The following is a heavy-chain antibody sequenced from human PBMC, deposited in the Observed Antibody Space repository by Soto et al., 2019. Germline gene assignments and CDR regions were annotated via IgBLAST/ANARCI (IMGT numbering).Heavy chain of an antibody. CDR2: ISSSSSYI. J-gene: IGHJ6*02. CDR1: GFTFSSYS. CDR3: ARDSPLRYFDWLPNGMDV. D-gene: IGHD3-9*01. V-gene: IGHV3-21*01. Sequence: LRLSCAASGFTFSSYSMNWVRQAPGKGLEWVSSISSSSSYIYYADSVKGRFTISRDNAKNSLYLQMNSLRAEDTAVYYCARDSPLRYFDWLPNGMDVWGRGTTVTVSS.